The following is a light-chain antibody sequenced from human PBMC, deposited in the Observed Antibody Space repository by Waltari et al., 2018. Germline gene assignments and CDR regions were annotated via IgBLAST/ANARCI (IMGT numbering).Light chain of an antibody. Sequence: EIVLPPSPGTLYLSPASRATLSCRASQSVGKSLAWYQQKPGQAPRLLIYDASSRATGIPDRCSGSGFGTDFSLTISRLEPEDFAVYYCQKYVSLPATFGQGTKVEIK. V-gene: IGKV3-20*01. J-gene: IGKJ1*01. CDR1: QSVGKS. CDR2: DAS. CDR3: QKYVSLPAT.